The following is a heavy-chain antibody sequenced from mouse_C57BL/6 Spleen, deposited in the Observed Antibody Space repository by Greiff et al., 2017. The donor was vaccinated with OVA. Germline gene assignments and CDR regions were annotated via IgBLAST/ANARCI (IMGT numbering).Heavy chain of an antibody. D-gene: IGHD1-1*01. CDR2: IDPNSGGT. Sequence: QVQLQQPGAELVKPGASVKLSCKASGYTFTSYWMHWVKQRPGRGLEWIGRIDPNSGGTKYNEKFKSKATLTVDKPSSTAYMQLSSLTSEDSAVYYCARGLITTVVATNDYYAMDYWGQGTSVTVSS. J-gene: IGHJ4*01. CDR3: ARGLITTVVATNDYYAMDY. CDR1: GYTFTSYW. V-gene: IGHV1-72*01.